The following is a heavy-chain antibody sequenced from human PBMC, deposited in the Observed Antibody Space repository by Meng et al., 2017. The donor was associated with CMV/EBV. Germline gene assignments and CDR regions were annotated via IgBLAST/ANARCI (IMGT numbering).Heavy chain of an antibody. D-gene: IGHD6-13*01. Sequence: SQTPSLTGAVYGGSFSGYYWSWIRQPPGKGLEWIGEINHSGSTNYNPSLKSRVTISVDTSKNQFSLKLSSVTAADTAVYYCARFEYSSSWYIDYWGQGTLVTVSS. V-gene: IGHV4-34*01. CDR2: INHSGST. CDR1: GGSFSGYY. CDR3: ARFEYSSSWYIDY. J-gene: IGHJ4*02.